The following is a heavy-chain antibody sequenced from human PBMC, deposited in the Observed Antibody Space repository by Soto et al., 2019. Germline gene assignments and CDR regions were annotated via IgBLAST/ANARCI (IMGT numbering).Heavy chain of an antibody. V-gene: IGHV5-51*01. D-gene: IGHD3-10*01. CDR3: ARTSLSYGSGSYSYGMDV. CDR1: GYSFTSYW. J-gene: IGHJ6*02. CDR2: IYPGDSDT. Sequence: GESLKITCKDSGYSFTSYWIVWVRQMPGKGLEWMGIIYPGDSDTRYSPSFQGQVTISADKSITTAYLQWSSLKASDTAMYYCARTSLSYGSGSYSYGMDVWGQGTTVTVSS.